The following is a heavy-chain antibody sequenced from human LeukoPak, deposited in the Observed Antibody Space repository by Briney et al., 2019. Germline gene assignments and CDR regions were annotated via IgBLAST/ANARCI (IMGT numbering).Heavy chain of an antibody. CDR2: ISVSGAGT. D-gene: IGHD4-17*01. CDR1: GFTFSSYW. J-gene: IGHJ4*02. CDR3: ARRDDYGYYVVY. Sequence: GGSLRLSCAASGFTFSSYWMHWVRQAPGKGLEWVSSISVSGAGTYYADSVKGRFTISRDNSRNTLDLQMNSLRAEDTAVYYCARRDDYGYYVVYWGQGILVTVSS. V-gene: IGHV3-23*01.